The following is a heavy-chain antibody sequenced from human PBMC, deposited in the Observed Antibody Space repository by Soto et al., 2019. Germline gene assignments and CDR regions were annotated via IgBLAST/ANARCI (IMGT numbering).Heavy chain of an antibody. Sequence: SVKVSCKASGGTFSSYAISWVRQAPGQGLEWMGGIIPIFGTANYAQKFQGRVTITADESTSTAYMELSGLRSEDTAVYYCASVQGQLLYGDYYHGMDVWGQGTTVTVSS. J-gene: IGHJ6*02. CDR3: ASVQGQLLYGDYYHGMDV. D-gene: IGHD2-2*02. CDR2: IIPIFGTA. V-gene: IGHV1-69*13. CDR1: GGTFSSYA.